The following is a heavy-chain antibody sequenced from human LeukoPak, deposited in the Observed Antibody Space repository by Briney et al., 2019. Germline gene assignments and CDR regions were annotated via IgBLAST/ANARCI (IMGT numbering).Heavy chain of an antibody. V-gene: IGHV3-23*01. J-gene: IGHJ5*02. Sequence: GGSLRLSCAASGFTFSSYGMSWVRQAPGKGLEWVSAISGSGGSAYYADSVKGRFTISRDNSKNTLYLQMNSLRAEDTAVYYCATSGGSYWSWGQGTLVTVSS. D-gene: IGHD1-26*01. CDR3: ATSGGSYWS. CDR2: ISGSGGSA. CDR1: GFTFSSYG.